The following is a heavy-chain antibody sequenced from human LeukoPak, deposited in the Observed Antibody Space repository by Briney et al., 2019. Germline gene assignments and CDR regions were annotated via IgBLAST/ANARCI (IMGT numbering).Heavy chain of an antibody. Sequence: GESLKISCKGSGYSFSSSWIGWVRQMPGKGLEWMGIIYPGDSDTRYSPSFQGQVTILADKSISTAYLQWSSLKASDTAMYYCTRTIVGATLGGNYYYMDVWGKGTTVTVSS. CDR1: GYSFSSSW. CDR3: TRTIVGATLGGNYYYMDV. D-gene: IGHD1-26*01. V-gene: IGHV5-51*01. CDR2: IYPGDSDT. J-gene: IGHJ6*03.